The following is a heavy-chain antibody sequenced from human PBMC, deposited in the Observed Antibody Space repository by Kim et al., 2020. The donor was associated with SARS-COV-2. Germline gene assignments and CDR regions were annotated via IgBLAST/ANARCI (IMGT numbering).Heavy chain of an antibody. Sequence: SVKVSCKASGGTFSSYAISWVRQAPGQGLEWMGGIIPIFGTANYAQKFQGRVTITADESTSTAYMELSSLRSEDTAVYYCASGLTTVTDTLPIYYYYGMDVWGQGTTVTVSS. CDR1: GGTFSSYA. CDR3: ASGLTTVTDTLPIYYYYGMDV. J-gene: IGHJ6*02. D-gene: IGHD4-17*01. V-gene: IGHV1-69*13. CDR2: IIPIFGTA.